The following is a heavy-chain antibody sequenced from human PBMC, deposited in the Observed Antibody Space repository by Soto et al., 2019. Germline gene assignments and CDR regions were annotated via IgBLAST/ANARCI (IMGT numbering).Heavy chain of an antibody. CDR2: IIPILGIA. CDR1: GGTFSSYT. V-gene: IGHV1-69*02. Sequence: EASVKVSCKASGGTFSSYTISWVRQAPGQGLEWMGRIIPILGIANYAQKFQGRVTITADKSTSTAYMELSSLRSEDMAVYYCAITLGTTKGPLGYWGQGTLVTVSS. J-gene: IGHJ4*02. D-gene: IGHD4-17*01. CDR3: AITLGTTKGPLGY.